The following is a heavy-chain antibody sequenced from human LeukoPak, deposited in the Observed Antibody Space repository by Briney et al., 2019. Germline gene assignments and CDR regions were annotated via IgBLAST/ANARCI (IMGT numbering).Heavy chain of an antibody. J-gene: IGHJ6*03. D-gene: IGHD4-17*01. CDR2: IQYDGRNK. V-gene: IGHV3-30*02. CDR3: AKDKNDSGDYYSMDV. CDR1: GFTFSCYA. Sequence: GGSLRLSCAASGFTFSCYAMLWVRQAPGKGLEWVAFIQYDGRNKCCADSVKGRFTVSRDNSKNTLYLQMNSLRVEDTAIYYCAKDKNDSGDYYSMDVWGKGTTVTVSS.